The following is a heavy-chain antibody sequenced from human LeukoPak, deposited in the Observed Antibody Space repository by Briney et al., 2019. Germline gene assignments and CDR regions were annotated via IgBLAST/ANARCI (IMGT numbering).Heavy chain of an antibody. V-gene: IGHV3-48*01. Sequence: PGGSLRLSCAASGFTFSSYSMNWVRQAPGKGLEWVSYISSSSSTVYYADSVKGRFTISRDNAKNSLYLQMNSLRAEDTAVYYCARDSRDTAMGVGYWGQGTLVTVSS. CDR2: ISSSSSTV. J-gene: IGHJ4*02. CDR3: ARDSRDTAMGVGY. D-gene: IGHD5-18*01. CDR1: GFTFSSYS.